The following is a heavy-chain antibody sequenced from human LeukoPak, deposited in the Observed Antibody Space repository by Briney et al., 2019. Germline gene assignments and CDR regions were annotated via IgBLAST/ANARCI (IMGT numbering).Heavy chain of an antibody. CDR2: IKQIATEK. CDR1: GFTFSSYW. J-gene: IGHJ4*02. CDR3: GRGSGGSRRIDY. D-gene: IGHD2-15*01. Sequence: GGTLRLSCAASGFTFSSYWMSCVRQAPGKGLEWVANIKQIATEKYYVDSVKGRFSIFRDKGKSSLYLQMYSLRAEDTGVYYCGRGSGGSRRIDYWGQGTLVTVSS. V-gene: IGHV3-7*05.